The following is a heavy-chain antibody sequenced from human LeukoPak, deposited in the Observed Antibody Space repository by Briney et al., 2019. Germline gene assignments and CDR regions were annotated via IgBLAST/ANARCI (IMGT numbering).Heavy chain of an antibody. J-gene: IGHJ5*02. CDR3: ARSNIASRRGDNWFDH. CDR2: IGTNSGGT. V-gene: IGHV1-2*02. D-gene: IGHD6-6*01. Sequence: GASVTVSCTASGYAFTCCYMHWVRQAHAQGLEWKGWIGTNSGGTNYAQNCQGRVTMTRDRSVSTAYMELSSLRSDDTAVYYCARSNIASRRGDNWFDHWGQGTLVTVSS. CDR1: GYAFTCCY.